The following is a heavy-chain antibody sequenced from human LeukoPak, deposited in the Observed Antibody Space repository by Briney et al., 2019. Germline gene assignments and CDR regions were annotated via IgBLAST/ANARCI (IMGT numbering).Heavy chain of an antibody. J-gene: IGHJ4*02. CDR2: IYYSGST. CDR1: GGSISSSSYY. V-gene: IGHV4-39*07. Sequence: PSETLSLTCTVSGGSISSSSYYWGWIRQPPGKWLEWIGSIYYSGSTYYNTSPKSRVTISVDTSRNQFSLKLSSVTAADTAVYYCASTGIRWWELPYYFDYWGQGTLVTVSS. D-gene: IGHD1-26*01. CDR3: ASTGIRWWELPYYFDY.